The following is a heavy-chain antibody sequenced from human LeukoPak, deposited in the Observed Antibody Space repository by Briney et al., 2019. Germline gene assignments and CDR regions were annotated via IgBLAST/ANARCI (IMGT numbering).Heavy chain of an antibody. Sequence: GGSLRLSCAASGFTFSSYGMHWARQAPGKGLEWVAVISYDGSNKYYADSVKGRFTISRDNSKNTLYLQMNSLRAEDTAVYYCASTLSGYAVPLDYWGQGTLVTVSS. CDR3: ASTLSGYAVPLDY. CDR1: GFTFSSYG. V-gene: IGHV3-30*03. D-gene: IGHD5-12*01. J-gene: IGHJ4*02. CDR2: ISYDGSNK.